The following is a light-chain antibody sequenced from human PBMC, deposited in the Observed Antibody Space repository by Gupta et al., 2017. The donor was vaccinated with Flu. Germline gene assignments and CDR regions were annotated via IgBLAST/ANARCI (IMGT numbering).Light chain of an antibody. Sequence: DIQMTQSPSSLSASVGDRVTITCRASQEISRYLSWYQQKPGEAPKLLIYGASSLQSGVPSRFSGSGSGTEYTLTISSLQPEDFAIYFCQQSYSTLFSFGGGTKVEIK. J-gene: IGKJ4*01. CDR3: QQSYSTLFS. CDR1: QEISRY. CDR2: GAS. V-gene: IGKV1-39*01.